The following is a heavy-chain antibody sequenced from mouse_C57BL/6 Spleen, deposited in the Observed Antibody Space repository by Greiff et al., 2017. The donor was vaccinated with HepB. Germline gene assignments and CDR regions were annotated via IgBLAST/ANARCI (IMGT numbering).Heavy chain of an antibody. CDR3: ARTLYYYGSSPYWYFDV. V-gene: IGHV1-52*01. Sequence: QVQLQQPGAELVRPGSSVKLSCKASGYTFTSYWMHWVKQRPIQGLEWIGNIDPSDSETHYNQKFKDKATLTVDKSSSTAYMQLSSLTSEDSAVYDCARTLYYYGSSPYWYFDVWGTGTTVTVSS. CDR2: IDPSDSET. J-gene: IGHJ1*03. D-gene: IGHD1-1*01. CDR1: GYTFTSYW.